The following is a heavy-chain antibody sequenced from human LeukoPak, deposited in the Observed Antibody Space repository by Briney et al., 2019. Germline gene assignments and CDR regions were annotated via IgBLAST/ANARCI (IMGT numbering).Heavy chain of an antibody. V-gene: IGHV4-4*07. CDR3: ARDPSSWFDP. CDR1: GDSISSYY. CDR2: IYSSGST. Sequence: SETLSLTCTVSGDSISSYYWSWIRQPAGKGLEWIGRIYSSGSTHYNPSLKSRVTMSVDTPKSQISLKLSSVTAADTAVYYCARDPSSWFDPWGQGILVTVSS. J-gene: IGHJ5*02.